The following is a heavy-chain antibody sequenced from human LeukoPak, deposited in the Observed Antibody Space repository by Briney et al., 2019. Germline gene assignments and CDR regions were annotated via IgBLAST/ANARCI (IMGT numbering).Heavy chain of an antibody. CDR1: GDSVSSGDYY. J-gene: IGHJ3*02. CDR3: ARGPYSYDSSGAFDI. CDR2: ISSSGST. D-gene: IGHD3-22*01. V-gene: IGHV4-61*02. Sequence: SETLSLTCTVSGDSVSSGDYYWSWIRQPAGKGLEGIGRISSSGSTNYNPSLKSRVTISVDTSKNQFSLKLSSVTAADTAVYFCARGPYSYDSSGAFDIWGQGTMVTVSS.